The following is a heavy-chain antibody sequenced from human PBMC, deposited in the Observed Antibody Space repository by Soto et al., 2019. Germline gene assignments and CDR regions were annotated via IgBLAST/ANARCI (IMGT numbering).Heavy chain of an antibody. CDR2: IYSGGST. V-gene: IGHV3-53*01. Sequence: PGGSLRLSCAASGFTVSSNYMSWVRQAPGKGLEWVSVIYSGGSTYYADSVKGRFTISRDNAKNTLYLQMNSLRAEDTAVYYCARDPRNKGLDPWGQGTLVTVSS. J-gene: IGHJ5*02. D-gene: IGHD4-4*01. CDR3: ARDPRNKGLDP. CDR1: GFTVSSNY.